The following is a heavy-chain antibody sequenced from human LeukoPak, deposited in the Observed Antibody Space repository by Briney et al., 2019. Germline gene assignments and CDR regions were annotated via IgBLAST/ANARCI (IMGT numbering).Heavy chain of an antibody. CDR1: GYSFTSYW. D-gene: IGHD3-10*01. CDR3: ARFAAVYYGSGSPYYFDY. J-gene: IGHJ4*02. CDR2: IYPGDSDT. Sequence: GESLKISCKGSGYSFTSYWIGWVRQMPGKGLEWMGIIYPGDSDTRYSPSFQGQVTISADKSISTAYLQWSSLKASDTAMYYCARFAAVYYGSGSPYYFDYWGQGTLVTVSS. V-gene: IGHV5-51*01.